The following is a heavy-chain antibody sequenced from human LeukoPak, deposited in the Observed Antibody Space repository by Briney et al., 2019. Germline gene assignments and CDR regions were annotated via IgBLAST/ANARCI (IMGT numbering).Heavy chain of an antibody. CDR3: ARGWVPRGGIFDY. CDR2: INHSGST. CDR1: GGSLSGYY. Sequence: SETLSLTCAVYGGSLSGYYWSWIRQPPGKGLEWIGEINHSGSTNYNPSLKSRVTISVDTSKNQFSLKLSSVTAADTAVYYGARGWVPRGGIFDYWGQGTLVTVSS. J-gene: IGHJ4*02. V-gene: IGHV4-34*01. D-gene: IGHD3-16*01.